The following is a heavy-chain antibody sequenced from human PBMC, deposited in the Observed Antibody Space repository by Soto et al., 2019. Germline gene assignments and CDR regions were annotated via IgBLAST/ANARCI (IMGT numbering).Heavy chain of an antibody. D-gene: IGHD5-18*01. J-gene: IGHJ4*02. V-gene: IGHV4-59*08. CDR1: GGSISSSY. CDR3: ARHRYIYGVYYFDY. CDR2: IYYSGST. Sequence: SETLSLTCTVSGGSISSSYWSWIRQPPGKGLEWIGYIYYSGSTNYNPSLTSRVTISVDTSKNQFSLKLSSVTAADTAVYYCARHRYIYGVYYFDYWGQGTLVTVSS.